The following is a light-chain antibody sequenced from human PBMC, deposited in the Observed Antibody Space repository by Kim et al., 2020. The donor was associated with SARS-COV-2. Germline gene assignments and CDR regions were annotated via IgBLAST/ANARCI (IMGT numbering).Light chain of an antibody. V-gene: IGKV1-39*01. CDR2: AAS. CDR3: QQSYSNSYT. J-gene: IGKJ2*01. Sequence: SASVGDRVTSTCRASQSISSYLNWYQHKPGKAPKLLIYAASSLQSGVPSRFSGSGSGTDFTLTVSSLQPEDFATYYCQQSYSNSYTFGQGTKLEI. CDR1: QSISSY.